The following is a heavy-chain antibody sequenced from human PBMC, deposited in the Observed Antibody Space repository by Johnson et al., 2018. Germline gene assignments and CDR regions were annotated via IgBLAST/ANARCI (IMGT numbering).Heavy chain of an antibody. V-gene: IGHV3-23*04. CDR2: ISGAGYNP. D-gene: IGHD3-22*01. CDR3: ARAIPPTYYYDSSGFYFDC. J-gene: IGHJ4*02. Sequence: VQLVESGGGLVQPGGSLRLSCAASGFTFSDYAMSWVRQAPGKGLEWVSGISGAGYNPYQADSVQGRFTISRDNSNNTLHLQRSSLRAEDTAVYYCARAIPPTYYYDSSGFYFDCWGQGTLVTVSP. CDR1: GFTFSDYA.